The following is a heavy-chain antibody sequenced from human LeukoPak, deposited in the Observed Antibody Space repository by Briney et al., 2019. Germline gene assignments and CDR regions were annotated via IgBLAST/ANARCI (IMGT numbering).Heavy chain of an antibody. CDR3: AREDIVVVLAAPDY. CDR1: GFTFSIYE. V-gene: IGHV3-48*03. J-gene: IGHJ4*02. Sequence: PGGSLRLSCAASGFTFSIYEMNWVRQAPGKGLEWVSYISSSGSTIYYADSVKGRFTISRDNAKNSLYLQMNSLRAEDTAVYYCAREDIVVVLAAPDYWGQGTLVTVSS. CDR2: ISSSGSTI. D-gene: IGHD2-2*01.